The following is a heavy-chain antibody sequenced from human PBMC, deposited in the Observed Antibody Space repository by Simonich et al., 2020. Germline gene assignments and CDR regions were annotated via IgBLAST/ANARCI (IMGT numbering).Heavy chain of an antibody. CDR2: LNPNRGGK. Sequence: QVQLVQSGAEVKKPGASVKVSCKASGYTFTGYYMHWVRQAPGQGLGGCGWLNPNRGGKNEAQKFHGRVTTTRDTSISTAYMELSRLRSDDTAVYYCARDRAARYYYYYYMDVWGKGTTVTVSS. CDR1: GYTFTGYY. V-gene: IGHV1-2*02. J-gene: IGHJ6*03. D-gene: IGHD6-6*01. CDR3: ARDRAARYYYYYYMDV.